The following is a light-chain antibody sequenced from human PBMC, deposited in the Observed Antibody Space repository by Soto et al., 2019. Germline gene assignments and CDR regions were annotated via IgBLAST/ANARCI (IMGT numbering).Light chain of an antibody. CDR3: QQYSSSRT. CDR2: GGS. V-gene: IGKV3-20*01. CDR1: QSVSSNH. J-gene: IGKJ1*01. Sequence: DIVLTQPPCTLSLPPRERATLSCRASQSVSSNHLAWYQQKPGQAPRLLIYGGSSRATGIPVRFSGSGSETDFTLTITRLEPEDFAVYYCQQYSSSRTFGQGTKVDIK.